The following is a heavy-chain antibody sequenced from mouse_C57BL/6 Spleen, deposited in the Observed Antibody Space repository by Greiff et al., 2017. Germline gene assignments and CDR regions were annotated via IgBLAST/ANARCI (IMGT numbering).Heavy chain of an antibody. CDR3: ASEGGARFAY. J-gene: IGHJ3*01. V-gene: IGHV1-64*01. CDR2: IHPNSGST. CDR1: GYTFTSYW. D-gene: IGHD6-1*01. Sequence: VQLQQPGAELVKPGASVKLSCKASGYTFTSYWMHWVKQRPGQGLEWIGMIHPNSGSTNYNEKFKSKATLTVDKSSSTAYMQLSSLTSEDSAVYYCASEGGARFAYWGQGTLVTVSA.